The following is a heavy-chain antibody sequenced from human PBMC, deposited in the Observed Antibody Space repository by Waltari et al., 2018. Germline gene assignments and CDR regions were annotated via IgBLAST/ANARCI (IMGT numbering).Heavy chain of an antibody. CDR2: IYTSGST. CDR1: GGSIRSGSYY. J-gene: IGHJ3*02. V-gene: IGHV4-61*02. Sequence: QVQLQESGPGLVKPSQTLSLTCTVSGGSIRSGSYYWSWIRQPAGKGLEWIGRIYTSGSTNYNPSLKSRVTISVDTSKNQFSLKLSSVTAADTAVYYCARDEPSGDYGAFDIWGQGTMVTVSS. D-gene: IGHD4-17*01. CDR3: ARDEPSGDYGAFDI.